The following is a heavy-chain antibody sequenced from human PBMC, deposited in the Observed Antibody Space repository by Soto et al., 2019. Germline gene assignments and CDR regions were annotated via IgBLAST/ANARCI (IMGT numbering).Heavy chain of an antibody. D-gene: IGHD2-2*01. CDR1: GNTFTNNG. V-gene: IGHV1-18*01. J-gene: IGHJ4*01. CDR3: ARDRGHCSTSTCFLDPDY. CDR2: ISTYNINT. Sequence: PVKVSCKASGNTFTNNGISWVRQAPGQGLEWMGWISTYNINTNYAQKCQGRVTMATDTATGTVYMEMRSLTFDDTAVYYCARDRGHCSTSTCFLDPDYWG.